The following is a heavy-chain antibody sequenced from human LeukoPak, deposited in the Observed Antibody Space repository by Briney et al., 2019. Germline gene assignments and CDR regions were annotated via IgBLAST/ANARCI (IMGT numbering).Heavy chain of an antibody. D-gene: IGHD3-16*01. Sequence: GGSLRLSCAASGFTFSSYSMNWVRQAPGKGLEWVSSIGSSSSYIYYADSVKGRFTISRDNAKNSLYLQMNSLRAEDTAVYYCARDVWADYWGQGTLVTVSS. V-gene: IGHV3-21*01. J-gene: IGHJ4*02. CDR2: IGSSSSYI. CDR1: GFTFSSYS. CDR3: ARDVWADY.